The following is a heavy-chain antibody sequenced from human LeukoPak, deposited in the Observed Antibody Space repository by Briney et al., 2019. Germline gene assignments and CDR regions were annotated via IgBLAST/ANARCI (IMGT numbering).Heavy chain of an antibody. CDR3: ARGRALDY. CDR2: IYYNGDT. CDR1: GGSISSSLYY. J-gene: IGHJ4*02. V-gene: IGHV4-39*07. Sequence: SETLSLTRTVSGGSISSSLYYWAWIRQPPGKGLEWIGSIYYNGDTYYNPSLKSRVTISVDRSKNQFSLKLSSVTAADTAVYYCARGRALDYWGQGTLVTVSS.